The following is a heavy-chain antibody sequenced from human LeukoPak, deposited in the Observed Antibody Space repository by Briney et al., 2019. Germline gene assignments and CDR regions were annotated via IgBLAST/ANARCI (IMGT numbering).Heavy chain of an antibody. J-gene: IGHJ6*02. D-gene: IGHD5-18*01. Sequence: GGSLRLSCAASGFTVSSNYMSRVRQAPGKGLEWVSVIYSGGSTYYADSVKGRFTISRDNSKNTLYLQMNSLRAEDTAVYYCARGGYSYGFHYGIDVWGQGTTVTFSS. CDR2: IYSGGST. CDR1: GFTVSSNY. V-gene: IGHV3-66*01. CDR3: ARGGYSYGFHYGIDV.